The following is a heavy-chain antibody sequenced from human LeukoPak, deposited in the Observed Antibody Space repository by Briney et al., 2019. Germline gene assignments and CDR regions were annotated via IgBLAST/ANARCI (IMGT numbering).Heavy chain of an antibody. CDR3: ARDKRTETMVRGVITAKGYYFDY. CDR1: GFTFDDYG. V-gene: IGHV3-20*04. D-gene: IGHD3-10*01. J-gene: IGHJ4*02. CDR2: INWNGGST. Sequence: TGGSLRLSCAASGFTFDDYGMSWVRQAPGKGLEWVSGINWNGGSTGYADSVKGRFTISRDNAKNSLYLQMNSLRAEDTALYYCARDKRTETMVRGVITAKGYYFDYRGQGTLVTVSS.